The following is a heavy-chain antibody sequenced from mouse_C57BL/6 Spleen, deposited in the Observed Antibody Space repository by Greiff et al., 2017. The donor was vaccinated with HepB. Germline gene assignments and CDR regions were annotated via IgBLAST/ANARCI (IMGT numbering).Heavy chain of an antibody. CDR1: GFTFSDYG. J-gene: IGHJ4*01. V-gene: IGHV5-17*01. Sequence: EVQRVESGGGLVKPGGSLKLSCAASGFTFSDYGMHWVRQAPEKGLEWVAYISSGSSTIYYADTVKGRFTISRDNAKNTLFLQMTSLRSEDTAMYYCARLGYDGYYYAMDYWGQGTSVTVSS. D-gene: IGHD2-3*01. CDR3: ARLGYDGYYYAMDY. CDR2: ISSGSSTI.